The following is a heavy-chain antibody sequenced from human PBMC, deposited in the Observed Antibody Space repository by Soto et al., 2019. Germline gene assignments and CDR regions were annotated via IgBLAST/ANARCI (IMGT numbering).Heavy chain of an antibody. CDR2: IYYSGST. Sequence: SETLSLTCTVSGGSISSYYWSWIRQPPGKGLEWIGYIYYSGSTNYNPSLKSRVTISVDTSKNQFSLKLSSVTAADTAVYYCAIAKAGYRSCWYASNWFEPWGKGILVTVSX. CDR1: GGSISSYY. CDR3: AIAKAGYRSCWYASNWFEP. D-gene: IGHD6-19*01. J-gene: IGHJ5*02. V-gene: IGHV4-59*01.